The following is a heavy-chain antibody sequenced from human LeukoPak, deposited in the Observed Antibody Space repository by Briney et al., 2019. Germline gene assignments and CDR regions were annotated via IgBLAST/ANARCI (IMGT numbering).Heavy chain of an antibody. D-gene: IGHD1-26*01. V-gene: IGHV1-58*02. CDR3: ARSQYTGSSPAPLDY. CDR1: GFTFTSSA. CDR2: IVVGSGNT. J-gene: IGHJ4*02. Sequence: ASVKVSCKASGFTFTSSAMQWVRQARGQRLEWIGWIVVGSGNTNYAQKFQERVTITRDTSTSTVYIELSTLRSEDTAVYYCARSQYTGSSPAPLDYWGQGTLVTVSS.